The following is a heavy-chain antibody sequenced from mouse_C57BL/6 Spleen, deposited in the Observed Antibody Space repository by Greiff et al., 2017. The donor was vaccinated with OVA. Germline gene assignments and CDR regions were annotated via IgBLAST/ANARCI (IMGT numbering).Heavy chain of an antibody. CDR3: ARDSNYEDYAMDY. V-gene: IGHV1-64*01. Sequence: QVQLQQPGAELVKPGASVKLSCKASGYTFTSYWMHWVKQRPGQGLEWIGMIHPNSGSTNYTEKFKSKATLTVDKSSSTAYMQLSSLTSEDSAVYYCARDSNYEDYAMDYWGQGTSVTVSS. CDR1: GYTFTSYW. J-gene: IGHJ4*01. D-gene: IGHD2-5*01. CDR2: IHPNSGST.